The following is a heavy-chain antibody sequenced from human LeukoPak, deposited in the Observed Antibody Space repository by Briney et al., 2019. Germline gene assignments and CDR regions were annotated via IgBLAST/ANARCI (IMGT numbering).Heavy chain of an antibody. V-gene: IGHV3-23*01. D-gene: IGHD3-22*01. J-gene: IGHJ4*02. CDR2: ISYSGGRT. CDR3: AKRGVVIRVILVGFHKEAYYFDS. Sequence: GGSLRFSCAFSGITLSNYGMSWVRQAPGKGLEWVAGISYSGGRTNYADSVKGRFTISRDNPKNTLYLQMNSLRAEDTAVYFCAKRGVVIRVILVGFHKEAYYFDSWGQGALVTVSS. CDR1: GITLSNYG.